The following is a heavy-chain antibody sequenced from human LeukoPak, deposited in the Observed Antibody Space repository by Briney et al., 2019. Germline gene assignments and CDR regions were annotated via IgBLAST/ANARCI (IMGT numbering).Heavy chain of an antibody. CDR1: GYSISSGYY. D-gene: IGHD4-11*01. CDR3: ARVSTTYEEIDY. Sequence: PSETLSLTCTVSGYSISSGYYWGWIRPPPGKGLEWIGSIYHSGSTYYNPSLKSRVTISVDTSKNQFSLKLSSVTAADTAVYYCARVSTTYEEIDYWGQGTLVTVSS. CDR2: IYHSGST. V-gene: IGHV4-38-2*02. J-gene: IGHJ4*02.